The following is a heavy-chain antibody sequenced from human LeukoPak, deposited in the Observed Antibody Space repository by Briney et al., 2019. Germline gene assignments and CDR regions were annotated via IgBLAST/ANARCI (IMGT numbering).Heavy chain of an antibody. Sequence: SETLSLTCTVSGGSISSYYWSWIRQPAGKGLEWIGYIDYSGSTAYNPSLNGRVAVSVDTSKNQFSLKLRSVTAADTAVYYCARLNGGNWGPGILVTVSS. CDR1: GGSISSYY. CDR3: ARLNGGN. D-gene: IGHD4-23*01. CDR2: IDYSGST. J-gene: IGHJ4*02. V-gene: IGHV4-59*08.